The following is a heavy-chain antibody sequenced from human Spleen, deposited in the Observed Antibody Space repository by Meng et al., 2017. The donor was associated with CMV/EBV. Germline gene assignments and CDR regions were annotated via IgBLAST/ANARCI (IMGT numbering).Heavy chain of an antibody. Sequence: SVKVSCKTYGGTFSSYAFSWVRQAPGQGLEWMGGIIPIFGIANDAQKVQGRVTITTDESTSTAYMELSSLRSEDTAVYYCARDLTGDCSSTSCYNYYYYYGMDVWRQGTTVTVSS. V-gene: IGHV1-69*05. CDR2: IIPIFGIA. CDR3: ARDLTGDCSSTSCYNYYYYYGMDV. D-gene: IGHD2-2*02. CDR1: GGTFSSYA. J-gene: IGHJ6*02.